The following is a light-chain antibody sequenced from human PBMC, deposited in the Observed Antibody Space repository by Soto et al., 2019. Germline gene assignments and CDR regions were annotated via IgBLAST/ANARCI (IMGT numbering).Light chain of an antibody. V-gene: IGLV4-69*01. Sequence: QLVLTQSPSASASLGDSVKLTCTLSSGHSSYAIAWHQQQPEKGPRDLMKLNSDGSHSKGDGIPGRFSGSSSGAEPYLTISGLQAEDEADYYWQTWGTGTHVVFGGGTKLTVL. CDR1: SGHSSYA. J-gene: IGLJ2*01. CDR3: QTWGTGTHVV. CDR2: LNSDGSH.